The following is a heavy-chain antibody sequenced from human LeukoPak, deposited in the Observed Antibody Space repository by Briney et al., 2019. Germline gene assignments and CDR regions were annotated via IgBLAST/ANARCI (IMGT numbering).Heavy chain of an antibody. CDR1: GGSISSGDYY. Sequence: SQTLSLTCTVSGGSISSGDYYWSWIRQPPGKGLEWIGYIYYSGSTYHNPSLKSRVTISVDTSKNQFSLKLSSVTAADTAVYYCARTTVTQYFDYWGQGTLVTVSS. D-gene: IGHD4-17*01. V-gene: IGHV4-30-4*01. CDR2: IYYSGST. J-gene: IGHJ4*02. CDR3: ARTTVTQYFDY.